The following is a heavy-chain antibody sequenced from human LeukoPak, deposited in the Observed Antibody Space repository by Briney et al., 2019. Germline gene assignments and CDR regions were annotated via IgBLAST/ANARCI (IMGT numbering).Heavy chain of an antibody. V-gene: IGHV3-23*01. J-gene: IGHJ4*02. CDR1: GFTFSSSA. Sequence: GGSLRLSCAASGFTFSSSAMSWVRQAPGKGLEWVSAICNNGGYTYYADSVQGRFTISRDNSKSTLCLQMNSLRAEDTAVYYCAKQLGYCSDGSCYFPYWGQGTLVTVSS. CDR2: ICNNGGYT. D-gene: IGHD2-15*01. CDR3: AKQLGYCSDGSCYFPY.